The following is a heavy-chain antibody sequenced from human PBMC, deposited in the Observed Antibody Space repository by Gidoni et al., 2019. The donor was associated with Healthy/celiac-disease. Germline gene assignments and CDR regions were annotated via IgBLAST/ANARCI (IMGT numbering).Heavy chain of an antibody. CDR3: ARDIKWELLLGGRAGNWFDP. V-gene: IGHV3-11*06. CDR2: ISSSSSYT. Sequence: QVQLVESGGGLVKPGGSLRLSCAASGFTFSDYYMSWIRQAPGKGLEWVSYISSSSSYTNYADSVKGRFTISRDNAKNSLYLQMNSLRAEDTAVYYCARDIKWELLLGGRAGNWFDPWGQGTLVTVSS. CDR1: GFTFSDYY. J-gene: IGHJ5*02. D-gene: IGHD1-26*01.